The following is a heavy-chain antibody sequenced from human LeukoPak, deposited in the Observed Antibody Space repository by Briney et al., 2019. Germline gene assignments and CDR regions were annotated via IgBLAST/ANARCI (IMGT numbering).Heavy chain of an antibody. CDR3: ARTAYYDISTGYPYYFDY. J-gene: IGHJ4*02. Sequence: EGSLRLSCAASGFTFTDYAMNWVRRAPGKGLEWVSYISSSSSTIDYADSVKGRLTTSRDNAKNSLYLQMNSLRDEDTAVYYCARTAYYDISTGYPYYFDYWGQGTLVTVSS. D-gene: IGHD3-9*01. V-gene: IGHV3-48*02. CDR1: GFTFTDYA. CDR2: ISSSSSTI.